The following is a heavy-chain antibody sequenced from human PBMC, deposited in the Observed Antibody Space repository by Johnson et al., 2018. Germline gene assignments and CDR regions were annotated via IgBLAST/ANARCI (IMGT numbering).Heavy chain of an antibody. CDR2: IIPIFGTA. CDR1: GGTFTSYA. Sequence: QVQLVESGAEVKKPGSSVKVSCKASGGTFTSYAFSWVRQAPGQGLEWVGGIIPIFGTADYAQRFQGRVTITADESTSTAYMELSSLRSEDTAVDFCGRDYYGSGSHGVWGKGTTVTVSS. V-gene: IGHV1-69*01. J-gene: IGHJ6*04. D-gene: IGHD3-10*01. CDR3: GRDYYGSGSHGV.